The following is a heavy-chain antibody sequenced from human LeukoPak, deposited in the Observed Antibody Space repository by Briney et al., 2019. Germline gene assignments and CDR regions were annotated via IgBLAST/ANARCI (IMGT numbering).Heavy chain of an antibody. CDR2: IRSKANSYAT. V-gene: IGHV3-73*01. CDR3: TRLHDYSNHLDY. CDR1: GFTFSGSA. D-gene: IGHD4-11*01. J-gene: IGHJ4*02. Sequence: GGSLRLSCAASGFTFSGSAMHWVRQASGKGLEWVGRIRSKANSYATAYAASVKGRFTISRDDSKNTAYLQMNSLKTEDTAVYYCTRLHDYSNHLDYWGQGTLVTVSS.